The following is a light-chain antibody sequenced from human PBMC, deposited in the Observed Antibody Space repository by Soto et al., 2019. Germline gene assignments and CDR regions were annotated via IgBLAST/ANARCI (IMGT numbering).Light chain of an antibody. V-gene: IGKV3-20*01. J-gene: IGKJ4*01. CDR1: QSVSSSY. CDR2: GAS. CDR3: QQYGSSPLLT. Sequence: EIVLTQSPGTLSLSPGERATLSCRASQSVSSSYLAWYQQKLGQAPRLLIYGASSRATGIPDRFSGSGSGTDFTLTIIRLEPEDFAVYYCQQYGSSPLLTFGGGTKVEIK.